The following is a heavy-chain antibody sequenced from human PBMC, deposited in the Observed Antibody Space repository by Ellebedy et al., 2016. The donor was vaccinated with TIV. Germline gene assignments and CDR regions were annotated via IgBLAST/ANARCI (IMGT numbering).Heavy chain of an antibody. CDR2: INGGSSI. CDR1: GFSISSHY. V-gene: IGHV3-66*01. Sequence: PGGSLRLSCAASGFSISSHYMSWVRQAPGKGLEWVAVINGGSSIYYADSVKGRFTVSRDTSKNILYLQMNSLSADDTAVYFCATANCVGACLNAFDMWGQGTTVTVSS. J-gene: IGHJ3*02. CDR3: ATANCVGACLNAFDM. D-gene: IGHD2-21*02.